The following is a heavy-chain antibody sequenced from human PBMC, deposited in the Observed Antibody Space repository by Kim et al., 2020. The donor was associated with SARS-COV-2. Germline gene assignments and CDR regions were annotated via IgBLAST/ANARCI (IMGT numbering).Heavy chain of an antibody. J-gene: IGHJ1*01. CDR3: ARAYYDILTGYYPEYFQH. Sequence: LKSRVTISVDTYKNQFSLKLSSVTAADTAVYYCARAYYDILTGYYPEYFQHWGQGTLVTVSS. D-gene: IGHD3-9*01. V-gene: IGHV4-59*01.